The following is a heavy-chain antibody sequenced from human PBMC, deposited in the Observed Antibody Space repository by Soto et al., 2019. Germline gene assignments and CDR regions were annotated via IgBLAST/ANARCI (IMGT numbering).Heavy chain of an antibody. D-gene: IGHD3-22*01. Sequence: GASVKVSCKASGYTFTSYGISWVRQAPGQGLEWMGWISAYNGNTNYAQKLQGRVTMTTDTSTSTAYMELRSLRSDDTAVYYCARSRFIYYYDSSGYYGYWGQGTLVTVSS. V-gene: IGHV1-18*01. J-gene: IGHJ4*02. CDR2: ISAYNGNT. CDR1: GYTFTSYG. CDR3: ARSRFIYYYDSSGYYGY.